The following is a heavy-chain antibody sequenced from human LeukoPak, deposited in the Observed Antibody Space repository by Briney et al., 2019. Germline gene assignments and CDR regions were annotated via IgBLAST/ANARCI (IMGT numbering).Heavy chain of an antibody. CDR3: ARVRDPQTVYGDYFDY. Sequence: SETLSLTCTVSGGSISSYYWSWIRQPPGKGLEWTGYIYYSGSTNYNPSLKSRVTISVDTSKNQFSLKLSSVTAADTAVYYCARVRDPQTVYGDYFDYWGQGTLVTVSS. D-gene: IGHD4-17*01. V-gene: IGHV4-59*01. CDR1: GGSISSYY. J-gene: IGHJ4*02. CDR2: IYYSGST.